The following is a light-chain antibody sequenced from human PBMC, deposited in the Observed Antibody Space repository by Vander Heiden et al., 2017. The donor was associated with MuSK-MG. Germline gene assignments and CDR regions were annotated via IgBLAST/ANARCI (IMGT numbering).Light chain of an antibody. J-gene: IGKJ5*01. V-gene: IGKV3-15*01. CDR3: QQDNNWPMT. CDR1: QRVSSN. Sequence: EIVMTQSPATLSVSPGERATLSCRASQRVSSNLAWYQQKPGQAPRLLIYGASTRATGIPARFSGSGSGTEFTLTISSLQSEDFAVYYCQQDNNWPMTFGQGTRLEIK. CDR2: GAS.